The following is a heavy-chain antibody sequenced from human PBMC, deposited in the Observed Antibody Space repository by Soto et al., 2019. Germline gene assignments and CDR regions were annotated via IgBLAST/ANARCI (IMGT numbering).Heavy chain of an antibody. CDR3: AREPKYYYDSSGYPT. V-gene: IGHV4-59*01. J-gene: IGHJ5*02. CDR2: IYYSGST. Sequence: TAETLSLTCTASGSSISSYYWSWIRQPPGKGLEWIGYIYYSGSTNYNPSLKSRVTISVDTSKNQFSLKLSSVTAADTAVYYCAREPKYYYDSSGYPTWGQGTLVTVSS. D-gene: IGHD3-22*01. CDR1: GSSISSYY.